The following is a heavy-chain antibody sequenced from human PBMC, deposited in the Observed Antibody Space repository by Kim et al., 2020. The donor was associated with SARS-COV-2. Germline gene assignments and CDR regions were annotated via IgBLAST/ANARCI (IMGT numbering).Heavy chain of an antibody. Sequence: ADSVKGRYTISRDNSKNTLYLQMNSLRAEDTAVYYCARELSSSSHDAFDIWGQGTMVTVSS. V-gene: IGHV3-33*01. CDR3: ARELSSSSHDAFDI. J-gene: IGHJ3*02. D-gene: IGHD6-13*01.